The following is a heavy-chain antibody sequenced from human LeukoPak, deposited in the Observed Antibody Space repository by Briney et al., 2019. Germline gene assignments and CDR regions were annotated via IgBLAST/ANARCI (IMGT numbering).Heavy chain of an antibody. CDR2: IRSTSTYV. CDR3: ARFYD. D-gene: IGHD5/OR15-5a*01. CDR1: GFTFSTYS. V-gene: IGHV3-21*03. Sequence: PGGSLRLSCAASGFTFSTYSMNWVRQAPGKGLEWVASIRSTSTYVYYADSVKGRFTTSRDNTKNSPFLQMNSLTAEDTAVYYCARFYDWGQGTLVTVSS. J-gene: IGHJ4*02.